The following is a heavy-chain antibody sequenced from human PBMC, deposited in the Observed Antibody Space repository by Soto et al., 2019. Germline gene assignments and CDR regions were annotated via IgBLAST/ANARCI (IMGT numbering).Heavy chain of an antibody. V-gene: IGHV4-4*07. CDR3: ARDDTDYYYYGMDV. Sequence: SETLSLTCTVSDGSISSYYWSWIRQPAGKGLEWIGRIYTSGSTNYNPSLKSRVTMSVDTSKNQFSLKLSSVTAADTAVYYCARDDTDYYYYGMDVWGQGTTVTVSS. J-gene: IGHJ6*02. CDR1: DGSISSYY. CDR2: IYTSGST.